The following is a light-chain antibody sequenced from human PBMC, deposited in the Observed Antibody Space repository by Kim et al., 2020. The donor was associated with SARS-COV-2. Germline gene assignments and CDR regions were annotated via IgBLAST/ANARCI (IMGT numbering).Light chain of an antibody. CDR3: QQANSFPIT. V-gene: IGKV1-12*01. Sequence: ASVGDRVTNTCRASQDVSSGLAWYQQKPGKAPNLLIYAASTLQSGVPSRFSGSGSGTDFTLIISSLQPEDFATYYCQQANSFPITFGQGTRLEIK. CDR2: AAS. J-gene: IGKJ5*01. CDR1: QDVSSG.